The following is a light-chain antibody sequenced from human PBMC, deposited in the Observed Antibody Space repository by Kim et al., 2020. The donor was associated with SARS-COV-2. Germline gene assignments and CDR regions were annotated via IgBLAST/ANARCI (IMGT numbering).Light chain of an antibody. Sequence: SYELTQPPSVSVSPGQTASITCSGYKLGDKYVSWYQQKPGQSPVVVIYQDNQRPSGIPERFSGSNSGNTATLTISGVQAEDEADYYCQSADTSGTYVVFGGGTQLTVL. J-gene: IGLJ2*01. V-gene: IGLV3-1*01. CDR3: QSADTSGTYVV. CDR2: QDN. CDR1: KLGDKY.